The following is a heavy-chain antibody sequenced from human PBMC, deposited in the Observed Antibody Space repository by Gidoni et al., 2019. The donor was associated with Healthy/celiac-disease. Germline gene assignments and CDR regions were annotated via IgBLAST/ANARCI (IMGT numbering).Heavy chain of an antibody. CDR3: ARDSDYYGMDV. Sequence: FTISRDNAKNSPYLQMNSLRAEDTAVYYCARDSDYYGMDVWGQGTTVTVSS. J-gene: IGHJ6*02. V-gene: IGHV3-11*06.